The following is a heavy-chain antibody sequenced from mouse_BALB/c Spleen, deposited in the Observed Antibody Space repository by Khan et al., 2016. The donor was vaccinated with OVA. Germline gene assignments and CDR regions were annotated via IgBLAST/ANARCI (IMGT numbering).Heavy chain of an antibody. CDR2: INPGNGNT. CDR3: ARSQLGLRFDY. V-gene: IGHV1-54*01. Sequence: QVRLQQSGTELVRPGTSVKVSCKASGYAFTSYLIEWVNQRPGQGLEWIGLINPGNGNTNYNEKFKGKATLTADKSSSTAYMQLSRLTSDDSAVYFCARSQLGLRFDYWGQGTTLTVSS. D-gene: IGHD3-1*01. CDR1: GYAFTSYL. J-gene: IGHJ2*01.